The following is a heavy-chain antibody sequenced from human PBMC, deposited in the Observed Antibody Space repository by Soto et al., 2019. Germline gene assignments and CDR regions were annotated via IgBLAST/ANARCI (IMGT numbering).Heavy chain of an antibody. J-gene: IGHJ4*02. D-gene: IGHD6-19*01. CDR3: ARGSRQWLVRAHFDY. Sequence: QVQLVQSGAEVKKPGSSVKVSCKASGGTFSSYAISWVRQAPGQGLEWMGGIIPIFGTANYEQKFQGRVTIPADESTSTAYMELSSLRSEDTAVYYCARGSRQWLVRAHFDYWGQGTLVTVSS. V-gene: IGHV1-69*01. CDR1: GGTFSSYA. CDR2: IIPIFGTA.